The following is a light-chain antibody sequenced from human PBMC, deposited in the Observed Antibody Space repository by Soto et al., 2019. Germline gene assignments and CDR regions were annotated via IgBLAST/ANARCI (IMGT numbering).Light chain of an antibody. CDR3: RFDTRSTNWL. Sequence: QSALTQPPSVSGSPGQSVTISCTGTSSDVGSYNRVSWYQQPPGTAPKLMIFEVSDRPSGVPDRFSESKSGDTASLTISGLQAEDEGDFYCRFDTRSTNWLLGGGTQLTVL. J-gene: IGLJ2*01. CDR2: EVS. V-gene: IGLV2-18*01. CDR1: SSDVGSYNR.